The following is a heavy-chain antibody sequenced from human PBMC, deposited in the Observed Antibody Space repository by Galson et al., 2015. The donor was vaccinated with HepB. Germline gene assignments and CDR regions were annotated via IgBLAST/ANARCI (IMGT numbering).Heavy chain of an antibody. Sequence: SLRLSCAASGFTFSSYWMSGVRQAPGKGLEWVSSISSSSSYIYYADSLKGRFTISRDNAKNSLYLQMNSLRAEDTAVYYCARDSVEFGSGSYWFDPWGQGTLVTVSS. D-gene: IGHD3-10*01. V-gene: IGHV3-21*01. CDR3: ARDSVEFGSGSYWFDP. CDR1: GFTFSSYW. J-gene: IGHJ5*02. CDR2: ISSSSSYI.